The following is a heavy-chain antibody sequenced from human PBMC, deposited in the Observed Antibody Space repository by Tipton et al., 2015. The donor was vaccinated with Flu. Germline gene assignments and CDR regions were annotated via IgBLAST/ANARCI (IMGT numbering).Heavy chain of an antibody. CDR1: GGSISSYY. Sequence: TLSLTCTVSGGSISSYYWSWIRQPPGKGLEWIGYIYTSGSTNYNPSLKSRVTISVDTSKNQFSLKLSSVTAADTAVYYCARGGYSYGYGKNYYYYGMDVWGQGTTVTVSS. D-gene: IGHD5-18*01. CDR2: IYTSGST. V-gene: IGHV4-4*08. J-gene: IGHJ6*02. CDR3: ARGGYSYGYGKNYYYYGMDV.